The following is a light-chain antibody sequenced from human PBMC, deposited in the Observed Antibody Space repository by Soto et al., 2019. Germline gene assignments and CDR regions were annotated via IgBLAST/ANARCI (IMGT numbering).Light chain of an antibody. CDR2: DTS. V-gene: IGKV1-27*01. CDR1: QGIRNY. Sequence: DIPMTQSPSSLSASVGDRVTITCRASQGIRNYLAWYQQKPGKVPKLLIYDTSNLQSGVPSRFSGTGSGTDFSLTISSVQPEDVATYYCQQYNSPPRTFGQGTRVEIK. CDR3: QQYNSPPRT. J-gene: IGKJ1*01.